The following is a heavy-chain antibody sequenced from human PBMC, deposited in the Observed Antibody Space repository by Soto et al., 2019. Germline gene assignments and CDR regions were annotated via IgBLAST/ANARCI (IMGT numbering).Heavy chain of an antibody. CDR2: IDYTGSS. V-gene: IGHV4-61*01. CDR3: ASERIRSCYSHYYGTDV. CDR1: GGSVSSATYY. Sequence: QVQLQESGPGLVKPSETLSLTCTVSGGSVSSATYYWSWTRQSPGKGREWIGYIDYTGSSSYNPSLKSRVPISVDTSRNQFSLQLSSMTAADTAVYYCASERIRSCYSHYYGTDVWGQGTTVTVSS. D-gene: IGHD3-3*01. J-gene: IGHJ6*02.